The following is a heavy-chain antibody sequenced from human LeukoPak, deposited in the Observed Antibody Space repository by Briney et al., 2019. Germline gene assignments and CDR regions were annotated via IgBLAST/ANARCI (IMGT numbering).Heavy chain of an antibody. CDR1: GYSISSGYY. D-gene: IGHD6-13*01. V-gene: IGHV4-38-2*02. Sequence: SKTLSLTCTVSGYSISSGYYWGWIRQPPGKGLEWIGSIYHSGSTYYNPSLKSRVTISVDTSKNQFSLKLSSVTAADTAVYYCASPYSSSWSFDYWGQGTLVTVSS. J-gene: IGHJ4*02. CDR3: ASPYSSSWSFDY. CDR2: IYHSGST.